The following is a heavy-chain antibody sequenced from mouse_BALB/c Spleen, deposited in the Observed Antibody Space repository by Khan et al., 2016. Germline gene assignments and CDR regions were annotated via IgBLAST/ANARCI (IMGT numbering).Heavy chain of an antibody. CDR2: TNPNTGRT. J-gene: IGHJ2*01. D-gene: IGHD2-5*01. V-gene: IGHV1S81*02. CDR3: ARISKIDATYFAY. Sequence: QVQLKQSGAELVKAGVSVKMSCKASGYTFTSYWMHWVKQRLGQGLEWFAETNPNTGRTSYNEKFKSKATLTVDKSSSTAYMLLSGLTFEDSAVYYCARISKIDATYFAYWGQGTTLPFSS. CDR1: GYTFTSYW.